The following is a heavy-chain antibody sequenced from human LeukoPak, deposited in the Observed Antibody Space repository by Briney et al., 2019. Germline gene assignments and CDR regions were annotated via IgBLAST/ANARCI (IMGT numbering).Heavy chain of an antibody. V-gene: IGHV1-2*02. Sequence: ASVKVSCKASGYTFTGYYMHWVRQAPGQGLEWMGWINPNSGGTNYAQKLQGRVTMTTDTSTSTAYMELRSLRSDDTAVYYCARANYCSSTSCYRERGNWFDPWGQGTLVTVSS. J-gene: IGHJ5*02. CDR3: ARANYCSSTSCYRERGNWFDP. CDR1: GYTFTGYY. CDR2: INPNSGGT. D-gene: IGHD2-2*02.